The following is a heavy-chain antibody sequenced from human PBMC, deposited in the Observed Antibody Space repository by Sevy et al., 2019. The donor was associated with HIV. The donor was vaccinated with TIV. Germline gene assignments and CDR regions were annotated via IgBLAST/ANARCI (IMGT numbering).Heavy chain of an antibody. V-gene: IGHV4-30-2*01. D-gene: IGHD2-15*01. Sequence: SETLSLTCAVSGGSISSGGYSWSWIRQPPGKGLEWIGYIYHSGSTYYSPSLKSRVTISVDRSKNQFSLMLSSVTAADTAVYYCARAGNCSGGSCYSRFYWFDPWGQGTLVTVSS. CDR2: IYHSGST. CDR3: ARAGNCSGGSCYSRFYWFDP. CDR1: GGSISSGGYS. J-gene: IGHJ5*02.